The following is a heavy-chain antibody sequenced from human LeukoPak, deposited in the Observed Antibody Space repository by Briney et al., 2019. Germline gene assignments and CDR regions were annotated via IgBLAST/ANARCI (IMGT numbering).Heavy chain of an antibody. CDR1: GFTFSSYW. J-gene: IGHJ4*02. Sequence: GGSLRLSCAASGFTFSSYWMNWVRQAPGKGLEWVAKIKQHGGEKYYVDSVKGRFTISGDDANNSLYLQMNSLRAEDTAVYYCARVTGAHFDHWGPGTLVTVSS. CDR3: ARVTGAHFDH. D-gene: IGHD3-9*01. CDR2: IKQHGGEK. V-gene: IGHV3-7*01.